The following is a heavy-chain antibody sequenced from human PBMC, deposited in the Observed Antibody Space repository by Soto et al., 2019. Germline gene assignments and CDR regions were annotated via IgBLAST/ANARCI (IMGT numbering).Heavy chain of an antibody. J-gene: IGHJ4*02. CDR2: IYYSGST. V-gene: IGHV4-30-4*01. Sequence: QVQLQESGPGLVKPSQTLSLTCTVSGGSISSGDYYWSWIRQPPGKGLEWIGYIYYSGSTYYNPSLKSRVTISVDTSKNQFSLKLSSVTAADTAVYYCARDRRLGIDPGYYFDYWGQGTLVTVSS. CDR3: ARDRRLGIDPGYYFDY. D-gene: IGHD1-26*01. CDR1: GGSISSGDYY.